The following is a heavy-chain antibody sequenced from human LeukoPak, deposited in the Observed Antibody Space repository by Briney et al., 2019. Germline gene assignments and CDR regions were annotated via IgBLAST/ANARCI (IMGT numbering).Heavy chain of an antibody. CDR3: ARHEGGSGTPIDY. V-gene: IGHV4-39*01. J-gene: IGHJ4*02. Sequence: SETLSLTCFVSGGSISKKSFYWAWLRQPPGKALEWIGNIYYRGSTYYNPSLRSRVSIFVDTARNQFSLKVTSLTAADTALYYCARHEGGSGTPIDYWGQGTLVTVSS. CDR1: GGSISKKSFY. D-gene: IGHD1-26*01. CDR2: IYYRGST.